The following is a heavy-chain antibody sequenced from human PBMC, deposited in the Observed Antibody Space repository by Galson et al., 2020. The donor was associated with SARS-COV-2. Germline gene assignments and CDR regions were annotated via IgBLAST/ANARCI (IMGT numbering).Heavy chain of an antibody. CDR3: ARMGVTVDY. V-gene: IGHV3-7*03. Sequence: GGSLRLSCAASGFSFSNYWMTWIRQAPGKGLEWVANIKQDGSEKYYVDSVKGRFSISRDNAKNSLYLQMNSLRVEDTALYYCARMGVTVDYWGQGTLVTVSS. J-gene: IGHJ4*02. CDR2: IKQDGSEK. CDR1: GFSFSNYW. D-gene: IGHD1-26*01.